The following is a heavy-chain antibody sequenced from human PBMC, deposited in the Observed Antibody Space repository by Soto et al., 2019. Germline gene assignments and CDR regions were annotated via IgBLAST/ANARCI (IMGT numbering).Heavy chain of an antibody. CDR2: ISSDGSRK. D-gene: IGHD2-15*01. J-gene: IGHJ4*02. Sequence: GGSLRLSCAASGFSFSTSAIHWVRQAPGKGLEWVAIISSDGSRKFYADSVRGRFTVSRDNVANTLHLQMNSLRAEDTAVYYCAREMAALNYFDYWGQGTLVTVSS. V-gene: IGHV3-30-3*01. CDR3: AREMAALNYFDY. CDR1: GFSFSTSA.